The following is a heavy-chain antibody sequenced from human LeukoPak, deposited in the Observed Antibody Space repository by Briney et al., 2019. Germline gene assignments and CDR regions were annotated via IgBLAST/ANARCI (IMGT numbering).Heavy chain of an antibody. CDR2: ISGSGDTI. V-gene: IGHV3-48*03. Sequence: PGGSLTLSCAASGFNFRSYEMNWVRQAPGKGLEWLSYISGSGDTIYYADSVKGRFTISRDNAKNSLYLQMNSLRAEDTAVYYCARDGTVDAFDIWGQGTMVTVSS. CDR1: GFNFRSYE. D-gene: IGHD1-1*01. J-gene: IGHJ3*02. CDR3: ARDGTVDAFDI.